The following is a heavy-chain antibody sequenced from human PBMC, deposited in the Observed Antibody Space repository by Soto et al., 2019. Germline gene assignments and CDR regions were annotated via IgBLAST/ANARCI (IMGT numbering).Heavy chain of an antibody. Sequence: GGSLRLSCAASGFTFSSYSMNWVRQAPGKGLEWVSSISRSAGNTYYADSVKGRFTISRDNAKNSMYLQMNSLRAEDTAVYYCARDQVPGLDAFDIWGQGTMVTVSS. CDR3: ARDQVPGLDAFDI. J-gene: IGHJ3*02. CDR1: GFTFSSYS. CDR2: ISRSAGNT. V-gene: IGHV3-21*01.